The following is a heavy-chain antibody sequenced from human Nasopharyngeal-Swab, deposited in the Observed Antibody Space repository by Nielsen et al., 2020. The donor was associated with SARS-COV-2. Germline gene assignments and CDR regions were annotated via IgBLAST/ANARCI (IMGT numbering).Heavy chain of an antibody. D-gene: IGHD2-2*01. CDR3: ARVGYCSSTSCYAAYYFDY. V-gene: IGHV4-59*01. CDR2: IYYSGST. J-gene: IGHJ4*02. CDR1: GGSISSYY. Sequence: GSLRLSCTVSGGSISSYYWSWIRQPPGKGLEWIGYIYYSGSTNYNPSLKSRVTISVDTSKNQFSLKLSPVTAADTAVYYCARVGYCSSTSCYAAYYFDYWGQGTLVTVSS.